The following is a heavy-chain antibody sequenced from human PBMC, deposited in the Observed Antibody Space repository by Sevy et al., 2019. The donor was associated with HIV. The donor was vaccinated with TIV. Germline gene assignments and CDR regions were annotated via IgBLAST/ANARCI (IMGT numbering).Heavy chain of an antibody. CDR1: GFMFSSYA. V-gene: IGHV3-23*01. Sequence: GGSLRLSCAASGFMFSSYAMSWVRQAPGKGLEWVSSVSGSGASTYYADSVKGRFTISRDNSKNTLYLKMSSLRVEDTAVYYCAKNPGVGSYYYMDVWGKGTTVTVSS. CDR3: AKNPGVGSYYYMDV. J-gene: IGHJ6*03. CDR2: VSGSGAST. D-gene: IGHD1-26*01.